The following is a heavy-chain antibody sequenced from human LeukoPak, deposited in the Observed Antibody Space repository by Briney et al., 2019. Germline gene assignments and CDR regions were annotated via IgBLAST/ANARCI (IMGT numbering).Heavy chain of an antibody. CDR1: GGSFSGYY. CDR3: ASDSYSSIGYF. V-gene: IGHV4-34*01. J-gene: IGHJ4*02. D-gene: IGHD2-2*01. Sequence: PSETLSLTCVLYGGSFSGYYWSWVRQSPGKGLEWIGEISPHGIKYNPSLKSRVTISLDTTKDQFSLFLSSVTAADAAVYFCASDSYSSIGYFWSQGTLVTVSS. CDR2: ISPHGI.